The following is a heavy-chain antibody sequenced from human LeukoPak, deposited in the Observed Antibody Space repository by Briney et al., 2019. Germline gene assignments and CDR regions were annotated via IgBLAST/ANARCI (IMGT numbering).Heavy chain of an antibody. D-gene: IGHD2-15*01. CDR2: IRSKAYGGTT. CDR1: GFTFGDYA. J-gene: IGHJ3*02. V-gene: IGHV3-49*04. Sequence: PGRSLRLSCTASGFTFGDYAMSWVRQAPGKGPEWVGFIRSKAYGGTTEYAASVKGRFTISRDDSKSIAYLQMNSLKTEDTAVYYCTRIVVVAAFDAFDIWGQGTMVTVSS. CDR3: TRIVVVAAFDAFDI.